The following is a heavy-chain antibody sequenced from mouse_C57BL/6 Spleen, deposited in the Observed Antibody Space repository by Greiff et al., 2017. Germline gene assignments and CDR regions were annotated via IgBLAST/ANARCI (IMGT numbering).Heavy chain of an antibody. CDR3: ARPFYYDYDRGFAY. J-gene: IGHJ3*01. CDR2: IYPGDGDT. D-gene: IGHD2-4*01. Sequence: QVQLQQSGAELVKPGASVKISCKASGYAFSSYWMNWVKQRPGKGLEWIGQIYPGDGDTNYNGKFKGKATLTADKSSSTAYMQLSSLTSEDSAVYVCARPFYYDYDRGFAYWGQGTLVTVSA. V-gene: IGHV1-80*01. CDR1: GYAFSSYW.